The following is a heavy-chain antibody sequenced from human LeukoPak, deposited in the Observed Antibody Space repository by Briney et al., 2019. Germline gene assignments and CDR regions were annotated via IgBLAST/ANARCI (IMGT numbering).Heavy chain of an antibody. CDR3: ARDLSDYGDYEGWFDP. D-gene: IGHD4-17*01. J-gene: IGHJ5*02. Sequence: GGSLRLSCAASGFTFSSYGMHWVRQAPGKGLEWVAVIWYDGSNKYYADSVKGRFTISRDNSKNTLYLQMNSLRAEDTAAYYCARDLSDYGDYEGWFDPWGQGTLVTVSS. CDR2: IWYDGSNK. V-gene: IGHV3-33*01. CDR1: GFTFSSYG.